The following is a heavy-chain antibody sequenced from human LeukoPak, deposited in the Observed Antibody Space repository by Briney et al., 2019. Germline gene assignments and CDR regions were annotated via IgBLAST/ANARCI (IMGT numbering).Heavy chain of an antibody. CDR2: ISDDGTSE. D-gene: IGHD1-14*01. CDR3: ARVRAYPYNSSPRHWFNP. CDR1: GDTFSYYF. Sequence: PGRSLRLSCEGSGDTFSYYFMYWVRQAPGKELEWVAAISDDGTSEHYADSVKGRFTISRDNSKNSLYLQMNRLRTEDTAVYYCARVRAYPYNSSPRHWFNPWGQGALVTVSS. V-gene: IGHV3-30*04. J-gene: IGHJ5*02.